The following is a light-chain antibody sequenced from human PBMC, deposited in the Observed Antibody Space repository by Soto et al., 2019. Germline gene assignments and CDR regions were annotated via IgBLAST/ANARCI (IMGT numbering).Light chain of an antibody. CDR2: WAS. CDR3: QQYYSTPLN. CDR1: QSVLYSSNNKNY. J-gene: IGKJ4*01. V-gene: IGKV4-1*01. Sequence: DIVMTHSPYSLAVSLGERATINCKSSQSVLYSSNNKNYLAWYQQKPGQPPKLLIYWASTRESGVPDRFSGSGSGTDFTLTISSLQAEDVAVYYCQQYYSTPLNFGGGTKVDIK.